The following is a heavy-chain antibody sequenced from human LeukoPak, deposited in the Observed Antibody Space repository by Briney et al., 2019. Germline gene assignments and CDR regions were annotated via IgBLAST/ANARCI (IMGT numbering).Heavy chain of an antibody. J-gene: IGHJ4*02. V-gene: IGHV3-23*03. CDR2: ITNDGSST. D-gene: IGHD3-22*01. Sequence: GGSLRLSCAASGFTFSSYAMSWVRQAPGKGLVWVSRITNDGSSTTYADPVKGRFTISRDNSKNTVDLQMNSLRAEDTAVYYCARDNWGDGGYYRTLDYWGQGTLVTVSS. CDR1: GFTFSSYA. CDR3: ARDNWGDGGYYRTLDY.